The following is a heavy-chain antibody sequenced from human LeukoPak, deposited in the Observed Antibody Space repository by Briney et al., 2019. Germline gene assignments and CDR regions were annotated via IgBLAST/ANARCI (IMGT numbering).Heavy chain of an antibody. CDR1: GFTFDDYA. CDR3: AKDMRSGSTAGIFDY. Sequence: GGSLRLSCAASGFTFDDYAMHWVRQAPGKGLEWVSSISWNSGSIGYADSVKGRFTISRDNAKNSLYLQMNSLRAEDMALYYCAKDMRSGSTAGIFDYWGQGTLVTVSS. V-gene: IGHV3-9*03. CDR2: ISWNSGSI. J-gene: IGHJ4*02. D-gene: IGHD6-19*01.